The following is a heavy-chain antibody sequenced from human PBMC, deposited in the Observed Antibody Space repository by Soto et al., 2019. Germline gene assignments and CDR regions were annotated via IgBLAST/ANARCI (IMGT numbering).Heavy chain of an antibody. D-gene: IGHD6-6*01. CDR2: IYGDDTT. CDR3: ARGPSPLAY. Sequence: PGGSLRLSCGASGLTVSSSYMSWVRQAPGKGLECVSVIYGDDTTYYADSVKGRFTISRDTSKNQFSLHLNSVTPQDTAVYYCARGPSPLAYWGRGTVVTVSS. J-gene: IGHJ4*02. CDR1: GLTVSSSY. V-gene: IGHV3-66*01.